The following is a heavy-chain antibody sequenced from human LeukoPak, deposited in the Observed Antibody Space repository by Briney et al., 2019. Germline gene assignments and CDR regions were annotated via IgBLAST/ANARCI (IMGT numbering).Heavy chain of an antibody. J-gene: IGHJ5*02. CDR2: IYYSGST. CDR1: GGSLSSSSYY. CDR3: ARISLYCSSTSCYPGGWFDR. D-gene: IGHD2-2*01. V-gene: IGHV4-39*02. Sequence: SETLSHTCTVSGGSLSSSSYYWGWIRQPPGKGLEWIGRIYYSGSTYYNPSLKSRVTISVDTSKNHFILKLSSVTAPETAGHFRARISLYCSSTSCYPGGWFDRWVQGRLVTVSS.